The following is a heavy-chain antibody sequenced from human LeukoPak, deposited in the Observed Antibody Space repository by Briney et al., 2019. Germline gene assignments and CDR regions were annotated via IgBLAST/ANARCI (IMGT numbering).Heavy chain of an antibody. J-gene: IGHJ4*02. D-gene: IGHD3/OR15-3a*01. V-gene: IGHV3-74*01. CDR2: MNSDGSIT. Sequence: GGSPRLSCAASGFTFSIYWMHWVRQAPGQGLVWVSNMNSDGSITNYADSVKGRFTISRDNAKNTPYLQMNSLGVEDTGIYYCAKENESPDLWGQGTLVTVSS. CDR3: AKENESPDL. CDR1: GFTFSIYW.